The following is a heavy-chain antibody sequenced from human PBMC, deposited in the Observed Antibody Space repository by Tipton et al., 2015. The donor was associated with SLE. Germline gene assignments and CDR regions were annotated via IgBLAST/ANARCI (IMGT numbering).Heavy chain of an antibody. Sequence: SLRLSCAASGFTFDDYGMSWVRQAPGKGLEWVSGINWKGGSTGHADSVKGRFTISRDNAKKSLYLQMNSLRAEDTAVYYCARDDEVEYCSGGSCYPVEYFQHWGQGTLVTVSS. J-gene: IGHJ1*01. CDR1: GFTFDDYG. V-gene: IGHV3-20*04. CDR2: INWKGGST. D-gene: IGHD2-15*01. CDR3: ARDDEVEYCSGGSCYPVEYFQH.